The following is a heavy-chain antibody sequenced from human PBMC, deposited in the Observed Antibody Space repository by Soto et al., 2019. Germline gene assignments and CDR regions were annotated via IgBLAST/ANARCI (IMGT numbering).Heavy chain of an antibody. Sequence: GGSLRLSCAASGFIVSDTYMSWVRQAPGKGLEWVSATDSGGYAYYADSVKGRFTISRDTSRNTLNLQMDNLRAEATAVYYCAKGRASHSMFDYWGPGTLVTVSS. V-gene: IGHV3-53*01. CDR1: GFIVSDTY. J-gene: IGHJ4*02. CDR3: AKGRASHSMFDY. CDR2: TDSGGYA. D-gene: IGHD2-21*01.